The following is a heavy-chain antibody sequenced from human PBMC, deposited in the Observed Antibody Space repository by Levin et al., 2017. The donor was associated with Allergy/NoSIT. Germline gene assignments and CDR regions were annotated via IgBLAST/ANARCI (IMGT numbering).Heavy chain of an antibody. V-gene: IGHV3-21*01. D-gene: IGHD3-9*01. CDR1: GFTFSSYS. J-gene: IGHJ5*02. Sequence: GGSLRLSCAASGFTFSSYSLNWVRQAPGKGLEWVSSISTSSTYIYYADSVKGRFTISRDNAKNSLYLQMNSLTAEETAVYYCARDPGDFDWLVRGSGWFDLWGQGTLVTVSS. CDR3: ARDPGDFDWLVRGSGWFDL. CDR2: ISTSSTYI.